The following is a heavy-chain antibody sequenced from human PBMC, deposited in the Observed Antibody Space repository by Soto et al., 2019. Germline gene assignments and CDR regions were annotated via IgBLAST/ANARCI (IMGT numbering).Heavy chain of an antibody. D-gene: IGHD3-9*01. CDR3: ARDRYDILTGLPDYYYYYGMDV. CDR2: ISYDGSNK. J-gene: IGHJ6*02. V-gene: IGHV3-30-3*01. Sequence: GGSLRLSCAASGFTFSSYAMHWVRQAPGKGLEWVAVISYDGSNKYYADSVKGRFTISRDNSKNTLYLQMNSLRAEDTAVHYCARDRYDILTGLPDYYYYYGMDVWGQGTTVTVSS. CDR1: GFTFSSYA.